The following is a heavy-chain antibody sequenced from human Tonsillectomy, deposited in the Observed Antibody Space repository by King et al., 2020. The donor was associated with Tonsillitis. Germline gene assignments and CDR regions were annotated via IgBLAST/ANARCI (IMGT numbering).Heavy chain of an antibody. J-gene: IGHJ6*03. D-gene: IGHD5-12*01. Sequence: QLQESGPGLVKPSETLSLTCTVSGGPIRSDRYYWSWIRQPAGKGLEWIGRIYASGSTNYNPSLKGRVTMSVDTSKNQFSLKLSSVTVADTAVLYCAGPLGVATIKAYYYYMDVWGKGTTVTVSS. V-gene: IGHV4-61*02. CDR1: GGPIRSDRYY. CDR3: AGPLGVATIKAYYYYMDV. CDR2: IYASGST.